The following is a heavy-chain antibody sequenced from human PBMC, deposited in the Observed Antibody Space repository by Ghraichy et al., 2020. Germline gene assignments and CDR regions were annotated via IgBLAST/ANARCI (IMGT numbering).Heavy chain of an antibody. J-gene: IGHJ6*03. CDR3: ARHSITIFGMIPMVNYKGF. Sequence: TLSLTCAVSGYSISSGYYWGWIRQPPGKGLEWIGSIYHSGSTYYNPSLKSRVTIAVDTSKNQSSLKLSSVTAAHTAVYYCARHSITIFGMIPMVNYKGFWGKGTTVTVSS. CDR1: GYSISSGYY. V-gene: IGHV4-38-2*01. CDR2: IYHSGST. D-gene: IGHD3-3*01.